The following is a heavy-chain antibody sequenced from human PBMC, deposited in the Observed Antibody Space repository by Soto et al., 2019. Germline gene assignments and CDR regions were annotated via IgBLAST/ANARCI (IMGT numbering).Heavy chain of an antibody. CDR2: ISSSSSTI. CDR3: AREYYYDSSGYYYFDY. CDR1: GFTFSSYS. J-gene: IGHJ4*02. D-gene: IGHD3-22*01. V-gene: IGHV3-48*02. Sequence: GGSLRLSCAASGFTFSSYSMNWVRQAPGKGLEWVSYISSSSSTIYYADSVKGRFTISRDNAKNSLYLQMNSLRDEDTAVYYCAREYYYDSSGYYYFDYWGQGTLVTVSS.